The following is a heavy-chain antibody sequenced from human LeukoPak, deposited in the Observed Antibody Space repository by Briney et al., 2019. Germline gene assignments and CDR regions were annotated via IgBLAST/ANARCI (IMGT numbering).Heavy chain of an antibody. CDR2: ISYDGSNK. CDR1: GFTFSSYA. CDR3: ARASGGYYYDSSGYYN. D-gene: IGHD3-22*01. Sequence: GRSLRLSCAASGFTFSSYAMHWVRQAPGKGLEWVAVISYDGSNKYYADSVKARFTIARDNSKNTLYLQMNSLRAEDTAVYYCARASGGYYYDSSGYYNWGQGTLVTVSS. V-gene: IGHV3-30-3*01. J-gene: IGHJ4*02.